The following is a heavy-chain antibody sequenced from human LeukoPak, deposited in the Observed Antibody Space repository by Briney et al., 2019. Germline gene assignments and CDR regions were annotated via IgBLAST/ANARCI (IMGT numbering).Heavy chain of an antibody. D-gene: IGHD3-10*01. CDR3: ARSGFGSGISFDL. Sequence: ASVKVSCKASGYTFPNYGISWVRQAPGQGLEWMGWMNPNSGDTGYPQKFQGRVTMTRDTSITTAYMELSSLRSEDTAVYYCARSGFGSGISFDLWGQGTLVTVSS. V-gene: IGHV1-8*01. CDR2: MNPNSGDT. J-gene: IGHJ5*02. CDR1: GYTFPNYG.